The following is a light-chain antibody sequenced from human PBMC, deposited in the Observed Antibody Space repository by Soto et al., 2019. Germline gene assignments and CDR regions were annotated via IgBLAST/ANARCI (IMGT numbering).Light chain of an antibody. J-gene: IGLJ3*02. CDR2: LNSDGSH. CDR1: SGHRSYA. V-gene: IGLV4-69*01. CDR3: QTWGTGIRV. Sequence: QPVLTQSPSASASLGASVKLTCTLSSGHRSYAIAWHQQQPGKGPRYLMKLNSDGSHSKGDGIPDRFSGSSSGAERYLTISSLQSEDEAEYYCQTWGTGIRVFGGGTKVTVL.